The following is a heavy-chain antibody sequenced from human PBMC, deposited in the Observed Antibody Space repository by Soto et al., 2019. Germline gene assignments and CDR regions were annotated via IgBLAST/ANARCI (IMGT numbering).Heavy chain of an antibody. CDR2: TGSGTGPG. V-gene: IGHV1-69*06. Sequence: SVKVSCKASGVSLSTNPISWVRQAPGQGLEWMGGTGSGTGPGNHAQKFQGRLTVTADKSTSTVYMELTNLSSEDTAVYYCARRHSGGFFRFFDSWGQGTLVTVSS. CDR3: ARRHSGGFFRFFDS. J-gene: IGHJ4*02. CDR1: GVSLSTNP. D-gene: IGHD2-15*01.